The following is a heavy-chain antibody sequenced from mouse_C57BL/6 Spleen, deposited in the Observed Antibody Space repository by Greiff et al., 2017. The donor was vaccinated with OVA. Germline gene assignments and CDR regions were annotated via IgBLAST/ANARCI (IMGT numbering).Heavy chain of an antibody. V-gene: IGHV1-55*01. CDR3: ARNYYGNYGAMDY. CDR1: GYTFTSYW. J-gene: IGHJ4*01. D-gene: IGHD2-1*01. Sequence: VKLMESGAELVKPGASVKMSCKASGYTFTSYWITWVKQRPGQGLEWIGDIYPGSGSTNYNEKFKSKATLTVDTSSSTAYMQLSSLTSEDSAVYYCARNYYGNYGAMDYWGQGTSVTVSS. CDR2: IYPGSGST.